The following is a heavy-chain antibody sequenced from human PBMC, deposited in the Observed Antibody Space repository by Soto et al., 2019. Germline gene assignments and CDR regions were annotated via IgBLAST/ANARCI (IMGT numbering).Heavy chain of an antibody. CDR3: ARSSRLYCSSTSCYVAPYGMDV. J-gene: IGHJ6*02. V-gene: IGHV1-69*13. Sequence: GASVKVSCKASGGTFSSYAISWVRQAPGQGLEWMGGIIPIFGTANYAQKFQGRVTITADESTSTAYMELSSLRSEDTAVYYCARSSRLYCSSTSCYVAPYGMDVWGQGTTVTVSS. D-gene: IGHD2-2*01. CDR1: GGTFSSYA. CDR2: IIPIFGTA.